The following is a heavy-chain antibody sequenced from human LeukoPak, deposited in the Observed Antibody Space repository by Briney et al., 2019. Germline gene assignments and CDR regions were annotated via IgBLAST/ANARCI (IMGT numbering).Heavy chain of an antibody. D-gene: IGHD2-2*02. CDR3: ARADYCSSTSCYNSYMDV. J-gene: IGHJ6*03. CDR1: GYTFTSYG. Sequence: ASVKVSCKASGYTFTSYGISWVRQAPGQGLEWMGWITTNNSNTYYAQKLQGRVTMTTDTSTTTAYMELRSLRSDDTAVYYCARADYCSSTSCYNSYMDVWGKGTTVTVSS. V-gene: IGHV1-18*01. CDR2: ITTNNSNT.